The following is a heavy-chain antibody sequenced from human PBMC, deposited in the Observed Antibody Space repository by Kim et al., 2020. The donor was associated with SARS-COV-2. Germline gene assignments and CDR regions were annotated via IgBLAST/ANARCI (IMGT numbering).Heavy chain of an antibody. J-gene: IGHJ5*02. CDR1: GFTFSSYW. V-gene: IGHV3-74*01. CDR3: ARGAGWQPKTSNWFDP. CDR2: INSEGSST. Sequence: GGSLRLSCAASGFTFSSYWMPWVRQAPGKGLVWVSRINSEGSSTSYADSVKGRFTISRDNAKNTLYLQMNSLRAEDTAVYYCARGAGWQPKTSNWFDPWGQGTLGTVSS. D-gene: IGHD2-15*01.